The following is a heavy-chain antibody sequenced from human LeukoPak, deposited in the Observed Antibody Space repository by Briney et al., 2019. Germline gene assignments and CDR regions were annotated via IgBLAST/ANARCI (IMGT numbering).Heavy chain of an antibody. Sequence: SETLSLACTVSGGSISTYYWSWIRQPAGKGLEWIGRIYTSGSTNYNPSLKSRVTMSVDTSKNQFSLKLSSVTAADTTVYFCARGTVPNAFDIWGQGTMVTVS. CDR1: GGSISTYY. V-gene: IGHV4-4*07. CDR3: ARGTVPNAFDI. CDR2: IYTSGST. J-gene: IGHJ3*02. D-gene: IGHD1/OR15-1a*01.